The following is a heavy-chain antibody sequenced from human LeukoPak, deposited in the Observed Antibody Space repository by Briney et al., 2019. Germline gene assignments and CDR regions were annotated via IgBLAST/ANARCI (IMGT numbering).Heavy chain of an antibody. J-gene: IGHJ3*02. Sequence: GGSLRLSCAVSGFHFPTYWMTWVRQAPGKGLEWVANIKQDGSDKNYVDSVKGRFTISRDNAKKLLYLQMNSLRAEDTAVYYCARDLPDVLTGYSDNAFDIWGQGTMVTVSS. D-gene: IGHD3-9*01. CDR3: ARDLPDVLTGYSDNAFDI. CDR2: IKQDGSDK. V-gene: IGHV3-7*03. CDR1: GFHFPTYW.